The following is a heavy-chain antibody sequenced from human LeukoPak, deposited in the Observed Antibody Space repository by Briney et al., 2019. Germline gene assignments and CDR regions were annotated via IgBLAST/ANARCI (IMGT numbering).Heavy chain of an antibody. Sequence: GWSLRLSCAASGFIFDDYGMSWVRQAPWKGLEWVSVINWNGGSTGYGDSVEGRFTISRENAKKSLYLQMNGLRAEDTALYYCARDLKSLAAVQPPEFDYRGQGTLVTVSS. J-gene: IGHJ4*02. D-gene: IGHD6-6*01. CDR2: INWNGGST. CDR3: ARDLKSLAAVQPPEFDY. CDR1: GFIFDDYG. V-gene: IGHV3-20*04.